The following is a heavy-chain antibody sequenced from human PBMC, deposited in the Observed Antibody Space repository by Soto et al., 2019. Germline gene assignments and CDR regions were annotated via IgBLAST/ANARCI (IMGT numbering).Heavy chain of an antibody. V-gene: IGHV3-53*01. Sequence: EVQLVESGGGLIQPGGSLRLSCVVSGFTVSSTNYMSWVRQAPGKGLEWVSVIYSGGTTYYADSVKGRFTISRDNSKNTLYRQMNSLRAEDTAVYCCHGYGYWGQGTLVTVSS. J-gene: IGHJ4*02. D-gene: IGHD5-12*01. CDR1: GFTVSSTNY. CDR3: HGYGY. CDR2: IYSGGTT.